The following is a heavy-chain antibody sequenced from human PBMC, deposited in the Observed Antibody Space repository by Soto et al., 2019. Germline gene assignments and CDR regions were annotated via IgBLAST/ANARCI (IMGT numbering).Heavy chain of an antibody. V-gene: IGHV3-53*01. CDR2: IYSDGKT. J-gene: IGHJ4*02. Sequence: GGSLRLSCAVSGFTVSNNYMSWVRQAPGKGLEWVSLIYSDGKTYYADSVKGRFTISRDNSKNTVSLQMNSVRAEDTAVYYCARDGGGGYYDSSGYVAVWGQGTLVTVSS. CDR3: ARDGGGGYYDSSGYVAV. CDR1: GFTVSNNY. D-gene: IGHD3-22*01.